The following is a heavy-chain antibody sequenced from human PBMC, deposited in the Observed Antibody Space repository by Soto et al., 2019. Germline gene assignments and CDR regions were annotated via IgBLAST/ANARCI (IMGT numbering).Heavy chain of an antibody. CDR3: ARDHVWRNGASDPAPVD. CDR1: GYTFTKNG. D-gene: IGHD2-8*01. CDR2: IRTSNGNP. J-gene: IGHJ4*02. V-gene: IGHV1-18*01. Sequence: QVQLVQSGAEVKKPGASVKVSCKASGYTFTKNGFSWVRQAPGQGPQWMGWIRTSNGNPWYAQRLRGRVTLTTDAYTTTAYMELARLRSDDTVLYYCARDHVWRNGASDPAPVDWGQGTLVTVSP.